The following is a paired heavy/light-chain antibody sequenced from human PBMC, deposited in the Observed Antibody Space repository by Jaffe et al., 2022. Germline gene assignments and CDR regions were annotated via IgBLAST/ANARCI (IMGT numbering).Heavy chain of an antibody. J-gene: IGHJ4*02. D-gene: IGHD2-15*01. CDR2: ISDGGERT. V-gene: IGHV3-64*07. CDR3: ARDLVGGALDY. CDR1: GFTFSDYT. Sequence: EVQLVESGGGLVQPGGSLRLSCAASGFTFSDYTMHWVRQAPGKGLEYVSVISDGGERTHYADSLKGRFTISRDNSKNTLYLQMGSLRTEDMAVYYCARDLVGGALDYWGQGALVTVSS.
Light chain of an antibody. Sequence: QSALTQPASVSGSPGQSITISCTGSSSDVGSYNYVSWYQQFPGKAPKLMIYEVTNRPSGVSNRFSGSKSGNTASLTISGLQAEDEADYYCRSYTSSSDYVFGTGTKVTVL. CDR2: EVT. CDR3: RSYTSSSDYV. V-gene: IGLV2-14*01. CDR1: SSDVGSYNY. J-gene: IGLJ1*01.